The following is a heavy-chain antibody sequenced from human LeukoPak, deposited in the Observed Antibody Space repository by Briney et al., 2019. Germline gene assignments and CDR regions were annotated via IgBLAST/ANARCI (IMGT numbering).Heavy chain of an antibody. Sequence: PSETLSLTCTVSGGSISSYYWSWIRQPPGKGLEWIGYIYYSGSTNYNPSLKSRATISVDTSKNQFSLKLISVTAADTAVYYCARRIFTVGIAVVHYGLGVWGQGTTVTVSS. CDR3: ARRIFTVGIAVVHYGLGV. J-gene: IGHJ6*02. V-gene: IGHV4-59*08. CDR1: GGSISSYY. CDR2: IYYSGST. D-gene: IGHD6-19*01.